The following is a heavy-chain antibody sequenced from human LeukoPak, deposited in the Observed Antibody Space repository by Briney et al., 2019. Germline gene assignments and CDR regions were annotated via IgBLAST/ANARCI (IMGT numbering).Heavy chain of an antibody. J-gene: IGHJ4*02. Sequence: KPSETLSLTCSFSGGSISNYYWSWVRQPPGKGLEWIGYIYYSGSTDYNPSLESRVTISIDTSKNHFSLRLSSVTAADTASYYCARGYAYGPNYYFDYWGQGTLVTVSS. CDR1: GGSISNYY. CDR3: ARGYAYGPNYYFDY. CDR2: IYYSGST. V-gene: IGHV4-59*01. D-gene: IGHD5-18*01.